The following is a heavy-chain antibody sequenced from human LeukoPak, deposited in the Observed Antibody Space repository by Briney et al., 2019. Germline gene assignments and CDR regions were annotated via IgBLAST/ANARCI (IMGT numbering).Heavy chain of an antibody. D-gene: IGHD2-21*02. CDR2: IKSDVSNT. CDR3: TAIRPDY. V-gene: IGHV3-74*01. J-gene: IGHJ4*02. CDR1: GYSFSTDW. Sequence: PGGSLTLSCAASGYSFSTDWMHWVRKAPGKGLVWVARIKSDVSNTDYAASVKGRFTISRDDANNILYLQMNSLRVEDTAVYYCTAIRPDYWGQGTVVTVSS.